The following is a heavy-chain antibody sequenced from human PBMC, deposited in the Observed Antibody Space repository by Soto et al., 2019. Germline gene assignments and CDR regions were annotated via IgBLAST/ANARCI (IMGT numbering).Heavy chain of an antibody. D-gene: IGHD3-3*01. V-gene: IGHV3-30-3*01. Sequence: QVQLVESGGGVVQPGRSLRLSCAASGFTFSSYAMHWVRQAPGKGLEWVAVISYDGSNKYYADSVKGRFTISRDNSKNTPYLQMNSLRAEDTAVYYCASTVFGVVRELNYWGQGTLVTVSS. J-gene: IGHJ4*02. CDR3: ASTVFGVVRELNY. CDR1: GFTFSSYA. CDR2: ISYDGSNK.